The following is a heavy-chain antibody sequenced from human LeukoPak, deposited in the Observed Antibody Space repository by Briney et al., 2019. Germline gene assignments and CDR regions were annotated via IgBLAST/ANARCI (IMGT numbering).Heavy chain of an antibody. Sequence: GGSLRLSCAASGFTFSSYWMSWVRQAPGKGLEWVANIKQDGSEKYYVDSVKGRFTISRDNAKNSLYLQVNSLRAEDTAVYYCATEILYYYDSSGYYVDYFGYWGQGTLVTVSS. V-gene: IGHV3-7*01. CDR3: ATEILYYYDSSGYYVDYFGY. CDR1: GFTFSSYW. CDR2: IKQDGSEK. J-gene: IGHJ4*02. D-gene: IGHD3-22*01.